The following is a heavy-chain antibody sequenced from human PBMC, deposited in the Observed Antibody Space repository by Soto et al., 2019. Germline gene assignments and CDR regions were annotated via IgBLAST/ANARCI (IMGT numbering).Heavy chain of an antibody. J-gene: IGHJ4*02. Sequence: VRQAPGKGLEWVANIKQDGSEKYYVDSVKGRFTISRDNAKNSLYLQMNSLRAEDTAVYYCARDRGSGWYFDYWGQGTLVTVSS. CDR3: ARDRGSGWYFDY. D-gene: IGHD6-19*01. CDR2: IKQDGSEK. V-gene: IGHV3-7*01.